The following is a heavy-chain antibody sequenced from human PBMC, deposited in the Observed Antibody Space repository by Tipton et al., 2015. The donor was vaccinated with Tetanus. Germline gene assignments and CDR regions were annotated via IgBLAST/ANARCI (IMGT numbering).Heavy chain of an antibody. CDR2: IFHSGST. CDR3: ARRSYCSSSRCFDAFDL. CDR1: GGSMSNNY. V-gene: IGHV4-59*01. D-gene: IGHD2-2*01. J-gene: IGHJ3*01. Sequence: TLSLTCTVSGGSMSNNYWSWIRHPPGKGLEWIAYIFHSGSTNYSPSLKSRVAISMDTSKNQISLKLSSVTAADTAVYYCARRSYCSSSRCFDAFDLWGQGTMVTVSS.